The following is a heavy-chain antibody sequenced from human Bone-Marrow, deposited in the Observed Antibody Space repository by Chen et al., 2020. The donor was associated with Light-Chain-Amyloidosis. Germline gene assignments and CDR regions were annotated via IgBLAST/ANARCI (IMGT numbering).Heavy chain of an antibody. D-gene: IGHD3-3*01. V-gene: IGHV4-59*01. CDR2: IYYSGST. Sequence: QVQLRESGPGLVKPSETLSLTCTVSGGSISSYYWSWIRQPPGKGLEWIGYIYYSGSTNYNPSLKSRVTISVDTSKNQFSLKLSSVTAADTAVYYCARGSRITIFGVSYPFDAFDIWGQGTMVTVSS. CDR1: GGSISSYY. CDR3: ARGSRITIFGVSYPFDAFDI. J-gene: IGHJ3*02.